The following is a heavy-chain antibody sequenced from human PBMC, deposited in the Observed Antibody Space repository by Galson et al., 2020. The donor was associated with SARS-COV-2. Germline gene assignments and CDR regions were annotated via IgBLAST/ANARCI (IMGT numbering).Heavy chain of an antibody. CDR3: AKCTVNYDMGV. CDR2: ISDGGGST. V-gene: IGHV3-23*01. D-gene: IGHD4-17*01. J-gene: IGHJ6*02. Sequence: GGSLRLSCAASGFTFSSYAVSWVRQAPGKGLEWVSAISDGGGSTYYADSVKGRFTISRDNSKNTLFLQMNSLRGEDTAVYYCAKCTVNYDMGVWGQGTTVTVSS. CDR1: GFTFSSYA.